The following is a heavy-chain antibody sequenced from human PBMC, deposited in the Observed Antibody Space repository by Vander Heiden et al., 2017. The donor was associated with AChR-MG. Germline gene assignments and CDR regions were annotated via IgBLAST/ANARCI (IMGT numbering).Heavy chain of an antibody. V-gene: IGHV3-13*01. Sequence: EVQLVESGGGLVHPGGSLRLYCTASGFTFGEHDMHWVRQGPGKGLEWVAAIGTTGETYFLGAVKGRFTISRGDAKNSVYLQMNDLRAGDTAVYFCARGYFHETTGFRGIDSWGQGTLVTVSS. CDR2: IGTTGET. J-gene: IGHJ5*01. D-gene: IGHD1-1*01. CDR1: GFTFGEHD. CDR3: ARGYFHETTGFRGIDS.